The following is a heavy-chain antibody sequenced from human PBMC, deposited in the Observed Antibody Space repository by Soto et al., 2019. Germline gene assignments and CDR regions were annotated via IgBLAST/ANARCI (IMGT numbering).Heavy chain of an antibody. V-gene: IGHV4-59*01. D-gene: IGHD1-1*01. CDR1: GGSISPYY. CDR2: IYYSGST. CDR3: ARDRSTGTPRGYYYGMDV. Sequence: PSETLSLTCTVSGGSISPYYWSLIRQSPGKGLEWSGVIYYSGSTHYSPSFESRVTISVDTAKNQSSLTVRSVTAADTAVYYCARDRSTGTPRGYYYGMDVWGQGTAVTVSS. J-gene: IGHJ6*02.